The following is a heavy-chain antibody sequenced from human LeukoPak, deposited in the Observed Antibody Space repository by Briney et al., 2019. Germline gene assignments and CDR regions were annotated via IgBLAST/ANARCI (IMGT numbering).Heavy chain of an antibody. D-gene: IGHD2-2*01. Sequence: SETLSLTCAVYGGSFSGYYWSWIRQPPGKGLEWIGEINHSGSTNYNPSLKSRVTISVDTSKNQFSLKLSSVTAADTAVYYCARGDVVPAAIDYWSQGTLVTVSS. CDR2: INHSGST. V-gene: IGHV4-34*01. CDR1: GGSFSGYY. J-gene: IGHJ4*02. CDR3: ARGDVVPAAIDY.